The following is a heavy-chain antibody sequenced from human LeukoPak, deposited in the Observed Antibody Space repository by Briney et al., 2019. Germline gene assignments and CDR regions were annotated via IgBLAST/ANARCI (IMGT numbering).Heavy chain of an antibody. J-gene: IGHJ4*02. CDR2: INHSGST. D-gene: IGHD6-13*01. CDR3: ARGVYIAAAQYGY. Sequence: SETLSLTCAVDGASFSGYYWSWIRHPPGKGLEWNGEINHSGSTNYNPSLKSRVTISVDTSKNQVSLKLSSVTAADTAVYYCARGVYIAAAQYGYWGQGTLVTVSS. V-gene: IGHV4-34*01. CDR1: GASFSGYY.